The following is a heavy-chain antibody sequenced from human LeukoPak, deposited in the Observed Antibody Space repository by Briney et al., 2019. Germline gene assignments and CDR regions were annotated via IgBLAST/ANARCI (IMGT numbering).Heavy chain of an antibody. CDR3: ASGSGSLPDY. J-gene: IGHJ4*02. Sequence: GGSLRPSCAASGFTFSNYAMHWVRQAPGKGLEYVSAISSNGGSTYYANSVKGRFTISRDNSKNTLYLQMGSLRAEDMAVYYCASGSGSLPDYWGQGTLVTVSS. V-gene: IGHV3-64*01. D-gene: IGHD1-26*01. CDR1: GFTFSNYA. CDR2: ISSNGGST.